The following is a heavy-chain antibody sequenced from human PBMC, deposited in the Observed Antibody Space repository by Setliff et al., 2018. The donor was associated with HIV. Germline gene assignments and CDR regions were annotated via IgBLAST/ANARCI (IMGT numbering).Heavy chain of an antibody. J-gene: IGHJ4*02. CDR1: GGSFSGYY. V-gene: IGHV4-34*01. D-gene: IGHD6-6*01. CDR3: ARVLEQVVSDY. Sequence: SETLSLTCAVYGGSFSGYYWSWIRQPPGKGLEWIGEINESGTSNSNPSLQSRVTIFLDTSKNQFSLKLSSVNAADTAVYYCARVLEQVVSDYWGQGTLVTVSS. CDR2: INESGTS.